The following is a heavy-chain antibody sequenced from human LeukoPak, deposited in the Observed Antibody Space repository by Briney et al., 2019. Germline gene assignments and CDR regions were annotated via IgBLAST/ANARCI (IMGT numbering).Heavy chain of an antibody. D-gene: IGHD3-22*01. Sequence: ASVKVSCKASGYTFTSYTMHWVRQAPGQRLEWMGWINAGTGNTKYSQKFQGRVTITRDTSASTAYMELSSLRSEDTAVYYCARDLRNYDSSGEFDPWGQGTLVTVSS. CDR1: GYTFTSYT. V-gene: IGHV1-3*01. CDR3: ARDLRNYDSSGEFDP. J-gene: IGHJ5*02. CDR2: INAGTGNT.